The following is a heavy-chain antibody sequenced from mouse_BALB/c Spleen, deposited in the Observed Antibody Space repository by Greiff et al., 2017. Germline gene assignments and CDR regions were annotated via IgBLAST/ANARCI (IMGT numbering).Heavy chain of an antibody. CDR1: GFTFSSYA. CDR2: ISSGGSYT. J-gene: IGHJ1*01. D-gene: IGHD2-10*02. V-gene: IGHV5-9-4*01. Sequence: EVHLVESGGGLVKPGGSLKLSCAASGFTFSSYAMSWVRQSPEKRLEWVAEISSGGSYTYYPDTVTGRFTISRDNAKNTLYLEMSSLRSEDTAMYNCAREQYGNYWYFDVWGAGTTVTVSS. CDR3: AREQYGNYWYFDV.